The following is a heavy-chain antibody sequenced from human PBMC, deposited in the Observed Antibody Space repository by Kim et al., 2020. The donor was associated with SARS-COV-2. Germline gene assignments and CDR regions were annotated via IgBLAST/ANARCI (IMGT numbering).Heavy chain of an antibody. CDR2: IYHSGST. V-gene: IGHV4-4*02. J-gene: IGHJ5*02. CDR1: GGSISSSNW. Sequence: SETLSLTCAVSGGSISSSNWWSWVRQPPGKGLEWIGEIYHSGSTNYNPSLKSRVTISVDKSKNQFSLKLSSVTAADTAVYYCAREKHYYGSGSFNWFDPWGQGTLVTVSS. CDR3: AREKHYYGSGSFNWFDP. D-gene: IGHD3-10*01.